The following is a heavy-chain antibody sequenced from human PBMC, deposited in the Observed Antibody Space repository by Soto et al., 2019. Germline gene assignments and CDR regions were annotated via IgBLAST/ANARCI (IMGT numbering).Heavy chain of an antibody. Sequence: PSETLSLTCTVSGGSISSSTYSWGWIRQPPGKGLEWIGSIYYSGSTYYNPSLRSRVTISVDTSKNQFSLKLNSVTAADTAVYYCAREVPDVSSWYWFDPWGQGTLVTVSS. J-gene: IGHJ5*02. CDR3: AREVPDVSSWYWFDP. CDR2: IYYSGST. CDR1: GGSISSSTYS. V-gene: IGHV4-39*07. D-gene: IGHD6-13*01.